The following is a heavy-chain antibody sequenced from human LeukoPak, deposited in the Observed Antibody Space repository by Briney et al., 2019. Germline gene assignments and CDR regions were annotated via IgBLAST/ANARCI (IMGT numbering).Heavy chain of an antibody. J-gene: IGHJ3*02. CDR2: IKQDGSEK. D-gene: IGHD2-2*01. V-gene: IGHV3-7*01. CDR1: GFTFSSYW. CDR3: ARLRGVAAAAIGAFDI. Sequence: GGSLRLSCAASGFTFSSYWMSWVRQAPGKGLGWVANIKQDGSEKYYVDSVKGRFTISRDNAKNSLYLQMNSLRAEDTAVYYCARLRGVAAAAIGAFDIWGQGTMVTVSS.